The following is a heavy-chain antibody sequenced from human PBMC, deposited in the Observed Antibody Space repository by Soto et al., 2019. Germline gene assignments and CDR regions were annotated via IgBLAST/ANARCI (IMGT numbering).Heavy chain of an antibody. Sequence: GGSLRLSCAASGFPFSNYAMTWVRQAPGKGLEWVSALSGSGVSTYYADSVMGRFTISRDNSKNTVYLQMNSLRAEDTAVYYCAKIESRFFYDSTGYYLFDYWGQGTLVTVSS. CDR2: LSGSGVST. D-gene: IGHD3-22*01. CDR3: AKIESRFFYDSTGYYLFDY. J-gene: IGHJ4*02. V-gene: IGHV3-23*01. CDR1: GFPFSNYA.